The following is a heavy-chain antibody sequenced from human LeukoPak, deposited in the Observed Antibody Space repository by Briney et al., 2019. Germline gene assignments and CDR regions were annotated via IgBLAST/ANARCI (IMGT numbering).Heavy chain of an antibody. CDR2: ISGSGGST. CDR1: GFTFSSYA. Sequence: PGGSLRLSCAASGFTFSSYAMSWVRQAPGKGLEWVSAISGSGGSTYYADSVKGRFTISRDNSKNTLYLQMNSLRAEDTAVYYCAKGVRLTTVVTPTDYWGQGTLVTVSS. D-gene: IGHD4-17*01. V-gene: IGHV3-23*01. CDR3: AKGVRLTTVVTPTDY. J-gene: IGHJ4*02.